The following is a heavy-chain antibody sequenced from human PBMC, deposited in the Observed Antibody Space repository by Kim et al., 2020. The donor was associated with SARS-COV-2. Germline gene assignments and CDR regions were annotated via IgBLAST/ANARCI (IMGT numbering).Heavy chain of an antibody. D-gene: IGHD2-15*01. Sequence: GGSLRLSCAASGFTFSSYSMNWVRQAPGKGLEWVSSISSSSSYIYYADSVKGRFTISRDNAKNSLYLQMNSLRAEDTAVYYCARPHGAAGYCSGGSCFHREYYYYGMDVWGQGTTVTVSS. CDR3: ARPHGAAGYCSGGSCFHREYYYYGMDV. J-gene: IGHJ6*02. V-gene: IGHV3-21*01. CDR1: GFTFSSYS. CDR2: ISSSSSYI.